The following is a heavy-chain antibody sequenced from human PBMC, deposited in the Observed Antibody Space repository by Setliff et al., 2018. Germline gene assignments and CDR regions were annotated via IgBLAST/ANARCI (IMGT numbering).Heavy chain of an antibody. CDR3: ARGSVEYSRGWYYFDY. D-gene: IGHD6-19*01. CDR1: GNTFTGYY. J-gene: IGHJ4*02. CDR2: IIPIFGSA. Sequence: GASVKVSCKASGNTFTGYYIHWLRQAPGQGLEWMGGIIPIFGSANYARKFQGRVTVTADESTSTAYMELSSLRSEDTAVYYCARGSVEYSRGWYYFDYWAQGTLVTVSS. V-gene: IGHV1-69*13.